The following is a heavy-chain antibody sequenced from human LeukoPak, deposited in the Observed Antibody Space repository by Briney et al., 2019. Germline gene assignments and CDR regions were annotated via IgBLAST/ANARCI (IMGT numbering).Heavy chain of an antibody. CDR1: GFTFSNYW. D-gene: IGHD3-10*01. CDR3: ARDRKSGESSEIDF. Sequence: GGSLRLSCAASGFTFSNYWVHWVRQAPGKGLVWVSRINRDGSTTNYADSVKGRFTVSRDNAKNTLNLQMNSLRAEDTAVYHCARDRKSGESSEIDFWGQGTLVTVSS. V-gene: IGHV3-74*01. CDR2: INRDGSTT. J-gene: IGHJ4*02.